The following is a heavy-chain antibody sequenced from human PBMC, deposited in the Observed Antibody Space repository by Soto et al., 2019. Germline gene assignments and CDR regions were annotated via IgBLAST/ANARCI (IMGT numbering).Heavy chain of an antibody. D-gene: IGHD6-6*01. CDR1: GFTFSGYG. J-gene: IGHJ4*02. CDR3: AREYSSSSSFGY. CDR2: IWYDGSNK. V-gene: IGHV3-33*01. Sequence: HPGGSLRLSCAASGFTFSGYGMHWVRQAPGKGLEWVAVIWYDGSNKYYADSVKGRFTISRDNSKNTLYLQMNSLRAEDTAVYYCAREYSSSSSFGYWGQGTLVTVSS.